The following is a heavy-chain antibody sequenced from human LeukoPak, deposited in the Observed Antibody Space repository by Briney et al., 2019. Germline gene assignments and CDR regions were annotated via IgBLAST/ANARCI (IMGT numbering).Heavy chain of an antibody. CDR3: ARHKVNYYDSSGYHFDY. J-gene: IGHJ4*02. CDR2: IYYSGST. CDR1: GGSISSSSYY. D-gene: IGHD3-22*01. V-gene: IGHV4-39*01. Sequence: SETLSLTCTVSGGSISSSSYYWGWIRQPPGTGLEWIGSIYYSGSTYYNPSLKSRVTISVDTSKNQFSLKLSSVTAADTAVYYCARHKVNYYDSSGYHFDYWGQGTLVTVSS.